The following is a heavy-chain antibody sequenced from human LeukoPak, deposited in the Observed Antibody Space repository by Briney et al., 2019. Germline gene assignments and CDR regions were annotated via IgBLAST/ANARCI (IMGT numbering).Heavy chain of an antibody. V-gene: IGHV5-51*01. CDR3: ARVGSNYSSSFDY. CDR1: GYRFTSYW. J-gene: IGHJ4*02. CDR2: IYPGYSDT. Sequence: GASLKISFKGSGYRFTSYWIGWVRQVPGKGLEWMGIIYPGYSDTRYSPSFQGQVTISADKSISTAYLQWSSLKASDTAMYYCARVGSNYSSSFDYWGQGTLVTVSS. D-gene: IGHD6-6*01.